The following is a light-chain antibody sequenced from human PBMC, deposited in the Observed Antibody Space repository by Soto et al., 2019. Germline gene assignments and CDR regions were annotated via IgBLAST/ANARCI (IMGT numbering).Light chain of an antibody. V-gene: IGKV3-15*01. Sequence: EIVKTQSPATLSVSPGERATRSFRASHSVSSNLAWYQQKPGQAPRLLIYGASTRATGIPARFSGSGSGTEFTLTISSRQSEDFAVYYFQQYNNWHSWTFGQGPKVEIK. CDR1: HSVSSN. CDR2: GAS. CDR3: QQYNNWHSWT. J-gene: IGKJ1*01.